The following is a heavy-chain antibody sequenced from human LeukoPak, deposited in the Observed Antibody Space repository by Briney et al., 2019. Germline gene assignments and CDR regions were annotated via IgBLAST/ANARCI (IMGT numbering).Heavy chain of an antibody. J-gene: IGHJ6*02. CDR2: IKHDGSET. CDR3: AKNGGPHGMDV. Sequence: ETLSLTCAVYGGSFSGYYWSWIRQPPGKGLEWVANIKHDGSETNYVDSVKGRFTISRDSAKNSLHLQMNSLRVEDTAVYYCAKNGGPHGMDVWGQGTTVTVSS. CDR1: GGSFSGYY. V-gene: IGHV3-7*01. D-gene: IGHD3-16*01.